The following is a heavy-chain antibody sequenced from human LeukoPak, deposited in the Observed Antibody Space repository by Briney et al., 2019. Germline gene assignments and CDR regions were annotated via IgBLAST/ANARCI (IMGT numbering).Heavy chain of an antibody. CDR2: IDPSDSFT. CDR3: ARHDSSGYYLNY. D-gene: IGHD3-22*01. CDR1: GYSFTSYW. V-gene: IGHV5-10-1*01. J-gene: IGHJ4*02. Sequence: GESLKISFKGSGYSFTSYWISWVRQTPGKGLEWMGRIDPSDSFTNYSPSFQGHVTISADKSISTAYLQWSSLKASDTAMYYCARHDSSGYYLNYWGQGTRITVPS.